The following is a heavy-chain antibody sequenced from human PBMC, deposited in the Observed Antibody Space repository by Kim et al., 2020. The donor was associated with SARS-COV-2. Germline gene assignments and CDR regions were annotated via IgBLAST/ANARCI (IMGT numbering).Heavy chain of an antibody. Sequence: GGSLRLSCAASGFTFSSYGMHWVRQAPGKGLEWVAVISYDGSNKYYADSVKGRFTITRDNSKNTLYLQMNSLRAEDTAVYYCARGEYYYDSSGFVSYWGQVTLVTVSS. CDR3: ARGEYYYDSSGFVSY. V-gene: IGHV3-33*05. CDR1: GFTFSSYG. CDR2: ISYDGSNK. D-gene: IGHD3-22*01. J-gene: IGHJ4*02.